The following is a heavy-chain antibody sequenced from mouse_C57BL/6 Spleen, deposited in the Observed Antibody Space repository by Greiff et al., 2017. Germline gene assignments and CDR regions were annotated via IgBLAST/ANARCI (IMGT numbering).Heavy chain of an antibody. V-gene: IGHV3-6*01. CDR1: GYSITSGYY. CDR2: ISYDGSN. CDR3: ARAPGSSYGYFDY. D-gene: IGHD1-1*01. Sequence: EVQVVESGPGLVKPSQSLSLTCSVTGYSITSGYYWNWIRQFPGNKLEWMGYISYDGSNNYNPSLKNRISITRDTSKNQFFLKLNSVTTEDTATYYCARAPGSSYGYFDYWGQGTTLTVSS. J-gene: IGHJ2*01.